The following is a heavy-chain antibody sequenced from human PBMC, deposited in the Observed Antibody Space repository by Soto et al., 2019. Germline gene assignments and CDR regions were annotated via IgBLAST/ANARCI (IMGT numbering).Heavy chain of an antibody. CDR2: INHSGST. CDR1: GGSFSGYY. Sequence: PSETLSLTCAVYGGSFSGYYWCWIRQPPGKGLEWIGEINHSGSTNFNPSLKSRVTISVDPSKNQFSLKLSSVTAADTAVYYCASERGIAAAGTEAFDIWGQGTMITVSS. J-gene: IGHJ3*02. D-gene: IGHD6-13*01. CDR3: ASERGIAAAGTEAFDI. V-gene: IGHV4-34*01.